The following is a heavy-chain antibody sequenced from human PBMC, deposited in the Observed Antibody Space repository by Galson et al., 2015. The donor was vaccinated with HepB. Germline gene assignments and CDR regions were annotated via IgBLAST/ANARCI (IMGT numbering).Heavy chain of an antibody. CDR2: ISAYNGNT. D-gene: IGHD3-10*01. CDR3: ARAMVRGRVYYYYGMDV. V-gene: IGHV1-18*01. Sequence: SVKVSCKASGYTFTSYGISWVRQAPGQGLEWMGWISAYNGNTNYAQKLQGRVTMTTDTSTSTAYMELRSLRSDDTAVYYCARAMVRGRVYYYYGMDVWGQGTTVTVSS. CDR1: GYTFTSYG. J-gene: IGHJ6*02.